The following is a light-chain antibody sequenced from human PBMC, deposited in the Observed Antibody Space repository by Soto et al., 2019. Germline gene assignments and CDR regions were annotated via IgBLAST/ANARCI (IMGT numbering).Light chain of an antibody. CDR2: EVK. CDR3: SSYTCSSTLYV. J-gene: IGLJ1*01. Sequence: QSVLTQPASVSGSPGQSITISCIGTSSDVGGYKYVSWYQQHPGKAPKLMIYEVKHRPSGVSDRFSGSKSGNTASLTISGLQAEDEADYYCSSYTCSSTLYVFGAGTKVTVL. CDR1: SSDVGGYKY. V-gene: IGLV2-14*01.